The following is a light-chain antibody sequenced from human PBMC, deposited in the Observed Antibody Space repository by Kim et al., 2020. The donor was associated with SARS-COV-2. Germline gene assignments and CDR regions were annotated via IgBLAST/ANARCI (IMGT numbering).Light chain of an antibody. CDR3: NSRDNTANHLI. CDR2: GKN. Sequence: ALGQTGKIPGQGAGLDNYSATWYQQKPGQAPVLVFFGKNNRPSGIPDRFSGSSSGSTASLTITEAQAEDEADYYCNSRDNTANHLIFGGGTQLTVL. CDR1: GLDNYS. V-gene: IGLV3-19*01. J-gene: IGLJ2*01.